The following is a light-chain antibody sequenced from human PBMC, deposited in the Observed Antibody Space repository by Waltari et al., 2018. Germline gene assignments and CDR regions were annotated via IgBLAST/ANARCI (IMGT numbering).Light chain of an antibody. V-gene: IGLV3-19*01. Sequence: SSELSQDPAVSVALGQTVRITCQGARLRLYYASWCRPKPGPSPVLLIYGKNNRPSGIPDRFSASSSGNTASLTISGVRAEDEGDYYCNSREISGDVIFGGGTKLTVL. CDR2: GKN. J-gene: IGLJ2*01. CDR3: NSREISGDVI. CDR1: RLRLYY.